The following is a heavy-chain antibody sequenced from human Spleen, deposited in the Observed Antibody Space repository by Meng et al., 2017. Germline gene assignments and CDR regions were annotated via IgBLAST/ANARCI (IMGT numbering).Heavy chain of an antibody. D-gene: IGHD1-7*01. J-gene: IGHJ4*02. Sequence: GESVKISCAASGFTFSSYAMSWVRQAPGKGLEWVSYISSSGSTIYYADSVKGRFTISRDNAKNSLYLQMNSLRAEDTAVYYCARWKRQPELLFDYWGQGTLVTVSS. CDR2: ISSSGSTI. CDR3: ARWKRQPELLFDY. CDR1: GFTFSSYA. V-gene: IGHV3-48*03.